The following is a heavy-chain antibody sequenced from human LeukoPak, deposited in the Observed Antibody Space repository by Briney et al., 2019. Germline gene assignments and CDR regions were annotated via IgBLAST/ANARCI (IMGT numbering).Heavy chain of an antibody. V-gene: IGHV4-59*01. J-gene: IGHJ4*02. D-gene: IGHD5-24*01. Sequence: SETLSLTCTVSGGSISSYYWSWIRQPPGKGLEWFGYIYYSGSTNYNPSLKSRVTISVDTSKNQCSLKLSSVTAADTAVYYCARARDGYGGFDYWGQGTLVTVSS. CDR1: GGSISSYY. CDR3: ARARDGYGGFDY. CDR2: IYYSGST.